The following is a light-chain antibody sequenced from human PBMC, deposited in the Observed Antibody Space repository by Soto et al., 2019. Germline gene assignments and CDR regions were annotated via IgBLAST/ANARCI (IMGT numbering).Light chain of an antibody. CDR1: SSNIGRNA. Sequence: QSVLSQAPSASGTPGQTVTISCSGSSSNIGRNAVDWYQQFPGAAPKLLIYSGDQRPSGVPDRFSGSKSGTSASLTISGLQSADEADYYCAAWDDIGNIHLVFGGGTQLTVL. V-gene: IGLV1-44*01. CDR2: SGD. J-gene: IGLJ2*01. CDR3: AAWDDIGNIHLV.